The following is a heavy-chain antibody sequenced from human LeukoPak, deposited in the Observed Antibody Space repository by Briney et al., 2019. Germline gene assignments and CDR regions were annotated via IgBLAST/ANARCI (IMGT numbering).Heavy chain of an antibody. CDR3: ARGEEHGSGTVHFDY. Sequence: PSETLSLTCAVSGDSISNSHWWSWVRQPPRKGLEWIGEIYHGGSTNFNPSLKSRVTISVDRSNNQFSLRLTSVTAADTAVYCCARGEEHGSGTVHFDYWGQGTLVTVSS. D-gene: IGHD3-10*01. J-gene: IGHJ4*02. CDR1: GDSISNSHW. V-gene: IGHV4-4*01. CDR2: IYHGGST.